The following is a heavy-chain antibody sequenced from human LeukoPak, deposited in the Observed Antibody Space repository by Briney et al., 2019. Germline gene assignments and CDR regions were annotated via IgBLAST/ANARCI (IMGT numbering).Heavy chain of an antibody. CDR1: GYTFTTYA. V-gene: IGHV1-3*01. J-gene: IGHJ4*02. Sequence: ASVKVSCKASGYTFTTYAIHWVRQAPGQGLQWMGCISVGDGNTNYSQKFQGRVTLTRDTSASTAYMELTSLISEDTAVYYCARGYSGVVPAAHPDFWGQGTPVTVSS. D-gene: IGHD2-2*01. CDR3: ARGYSGVVPAAHPDF. CDR2: ISVGDGNT.